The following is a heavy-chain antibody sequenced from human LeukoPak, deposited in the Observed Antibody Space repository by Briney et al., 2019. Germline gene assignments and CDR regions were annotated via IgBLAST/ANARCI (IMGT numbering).Heavy chain of an antibody. D-gene: IGHD2-2*01. J-gene: IGHJ6*02. CDR2: IYYSGSS. CDR3: ARASLSGSTSSDYYYGMDV. Sequence: SETLSLTCTVSGGSISRYYWSWIRQPPGKGLEWIGDIYYSGSSNYNPSLRSRVTISVDTAKNQFSLKLSSLTTADTAVYYCARASLSGSTSSDYYYGMDVWGQGTTVTVSS. V-gene: IGHV4-59*01. CDR1: GGSISRYY.